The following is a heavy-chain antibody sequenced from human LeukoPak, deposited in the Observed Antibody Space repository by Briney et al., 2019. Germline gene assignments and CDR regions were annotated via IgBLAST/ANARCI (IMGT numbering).Heavy chain of an antibody. CDR1: GGSFSGYY. CDR2: INHSGST. CDR3: ARSSTYYYDSSGYYVFDY. Sequence: SETLSLTCAVYGGSFSGYYWSWIRQPPGKGLEWIGEINHSGSTNYNPSLKSRVTISVDTSKNQFSLNLSSVTAADTAVYYCARSSTYYYDSSGYYVFDYWGQGTLVTVSS. D-gene: IGHD3-22*01. J-gene: IGHJ4*02. V-gene: IGHV4-34*01.